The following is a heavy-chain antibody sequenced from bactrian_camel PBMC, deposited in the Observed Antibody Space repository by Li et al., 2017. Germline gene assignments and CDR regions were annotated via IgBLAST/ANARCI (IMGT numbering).Heavy chain of an antibody. J-gene: IGHJ6*01. CDR1: GYTYSSYC. V-gene: IGHV3S53*01. CDR2: IDSDGST. Sequence: HVQLVESGGGSVQAGGSLRLSCAASGYTYSSYCMGWFRQAPGKEREGVAAIDSDGSTSYADSVKGRFTFSKDNAKRSLYLEMNSLKADDSARYYCASRFCPETAVGGPPLNADWTFAFWGQGTQVTVS. CDR3: ASRFCPETAVGGPPLNADWTFAF. D-gene: IGHD6*01.